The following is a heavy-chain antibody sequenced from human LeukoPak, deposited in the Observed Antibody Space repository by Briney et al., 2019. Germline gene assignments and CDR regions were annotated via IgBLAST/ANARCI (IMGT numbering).Heavy chain of an antibody. CDR2: ISAYNGNT. J-gene: IGHJ4*02. V-gene: IGHV1-18*01. Sequence: GASVKVSCKASGYTFTSYGISWVRQAPGQGLEWMGWISAYNGNTNYAQKLQGRVTMTTDTSTSTAYMELRSLRSDDTAVYYCARDRRGQRVYYDFWSGYYDYWGQGTLVTVSS. CDR3: ARDRRGQRVYYDFWSGYYDY. D-gene: IGHD3-3*01. CDR1: GYTFTSYG.